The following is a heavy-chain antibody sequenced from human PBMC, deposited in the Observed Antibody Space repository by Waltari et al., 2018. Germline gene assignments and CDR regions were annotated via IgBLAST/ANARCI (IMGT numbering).Heavy chain of an antibody. J-gene: IGHJ4*02. CDR1: GFTFANPA. CDR3: AKAKTTGDGRHFDD. Sequence: EVNLLESGGGLIQPGGSLRLSCAGSGFTFANPALNWVRQAPGNGLEWVSHISATGTRTYYATSVQGRFTVSRDNSKNTLYLQMHNLGVEDTALYYCAKAKTTGDGRHFDDWGQGTLVTVSS. D-gene: IGHD1-1*01. CDR2: ISATGTRT. V-gene: IGHV3-23*01.